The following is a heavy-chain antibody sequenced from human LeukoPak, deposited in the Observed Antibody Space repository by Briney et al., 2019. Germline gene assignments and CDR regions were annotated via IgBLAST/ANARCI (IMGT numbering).Heavy chain of an antibody. D-gene: IGHD5-18*01. Sequence: GRSLRLSCAASGFPFGDYAMHWVRQAPGKGLEWVSGISWNSGSIGYADSVKGRFTISRDNAKNSLYLQMNSLRAEDTAVYYCARVGYSYGSKDYWGQGTLVTVSS. CDR3: ARVGYSYGSKDY. CDR2: ISWNSGSI. CDR1: GFPFGDYA. J-gene: IGHJ4*02. V-gene: IGHV3-9*01.